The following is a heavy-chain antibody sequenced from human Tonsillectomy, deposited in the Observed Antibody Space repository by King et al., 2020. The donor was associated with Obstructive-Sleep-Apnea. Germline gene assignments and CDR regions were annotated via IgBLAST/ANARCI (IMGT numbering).Heavy chain of an antibody. CDR2: IYPGDSDT. CDR3: ARAFMVRGVISWFDP. Sequence: VQLVESGAEVKKPGESLKISCKGSGYSFTSYWIGWVRQMPGKGLEWMGIIYPGDSDTRYSPSFQVQVTISADKSISTAYLQWSSLKASDTAMYYCARAFMVRGVISWFDPWGQGTLVTVSS. CDR1: GYSFTSYW. D-gene: IGHD3-10*01. V-gene: IGHV5-51*01. J-gene: IGHJ5*02.